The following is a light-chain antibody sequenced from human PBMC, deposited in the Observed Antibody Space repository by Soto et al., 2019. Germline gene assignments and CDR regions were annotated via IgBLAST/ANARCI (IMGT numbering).Light chain of an antibody. CDR1: QGFSTY. CDR3: QQYNNWPNT. CDR2: DAS. J-gene: IGKJ5*01. Sequence: EIVLTQSPATLSLSPGERATFSCRAIQGFSTYVTNLAWYQQKPGQAPRLLIYDASNRATGIPARFRGSGSGTDFTLTISSLQSEDFAVYCCQQYNNWPNTFGQGTRLEIK. V-gene: IGKV3-11*01.